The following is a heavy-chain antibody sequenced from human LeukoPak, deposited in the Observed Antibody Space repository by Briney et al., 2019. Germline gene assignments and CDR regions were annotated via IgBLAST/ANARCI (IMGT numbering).Heavy chain of an antibody. Sequence: SQTLSLTCTVSGGSISSGSYYWSWIRQPAGKGLEWIGRIYTSGSTNYNPSLKSRVTISVDTSKNQFSLRLSSVTAADTAVYYCASTVTDAGLPFYYYYYMDVWGKGTTVTVSS. CDR3: ASTVTDAGLPFYYYYYMDV. V-gene: IGHV4-61*02. CDR2: IYTSGST. J-gene: IGHJ6*03. CDR1: GGSISSGSYY. D-gene: IGHD4-11*01.